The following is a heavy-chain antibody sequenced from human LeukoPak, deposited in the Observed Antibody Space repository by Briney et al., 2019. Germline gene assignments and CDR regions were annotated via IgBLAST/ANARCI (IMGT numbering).Heavy chain of an antibody. Sequence: GGSMRLSCAVSGFTFSSIWMSWVRQAPGKWLEWVGTTKPVGSEKYYVNSVKRRFTISRDNAKNSLYLQMNSLRAEDTAVYSCAKDKTRGLGYSYSKSGNYFDYWGQGTLVTVSS. V-gene: IGHV3-7*01. CDR1: GFTFSSIW. D-gene: IGHD5-18*01. CDR2: TKPVGSEK. J-gene: IGHJ4*02. CDR3: AKDKTRGLGYSYSKSGNYFDY.